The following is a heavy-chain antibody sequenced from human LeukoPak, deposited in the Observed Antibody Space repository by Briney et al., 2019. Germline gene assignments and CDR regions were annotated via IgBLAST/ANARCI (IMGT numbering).Heavy chain of an antibody. CDR2: ISSSSSYI. CDR1: GFTFSSYS. Sequence: GGSLRLSCAASGFTFSSYSMNWVRQAPGKGLEWLSSISSSSSYIYYADSVKGRFTISRDNAKNSLYLKMNSLRAEDTAVYYCAREEYSGSYYFDYWGQGTLVTVSS. J-gene: IGHJ4*02. V-gene: IGHV3-21*01. D-gene: IGHD1-26*01. CDR3: AREEYSGSYYFDY.